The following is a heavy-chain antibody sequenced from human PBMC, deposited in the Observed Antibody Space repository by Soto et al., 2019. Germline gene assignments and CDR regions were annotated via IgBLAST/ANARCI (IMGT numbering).Heavy chain of an antibody. Sequence: LRVSCASSGFTFSKYSMNWVRQAPGKGLEWVSSISTSSTYIYYADSVKGRFTMSRDNAKNSLYLQMNSLRADDTAVYYCARGSIVAKSITPFDYWGQGTMVTVSS. V-gene: IGHV3-21*01. D-gene: IGHD5-12*01. CDR3: ARGSIVAKSITPFDY. J-gene: IGHJ4*02. CDR1: GFTFSKYS. CDR2: ISTSSTYI.